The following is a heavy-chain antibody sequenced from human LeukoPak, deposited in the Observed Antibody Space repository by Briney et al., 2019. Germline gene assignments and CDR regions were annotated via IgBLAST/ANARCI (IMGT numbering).Heavy chain of an antibody. Sequence: PGGSLRLSCAASGFTFSSYDMHWVRQATGKGLEWVSAIGTAGDTYYPGSVKGRFTISRENAKNSLYLQMNSLRAGDTAVYYCARDLDTAMVPYGVSFDYWGQGTLVTVSS. D-gene: IGHD5-18*01. CDR1: GFTFSSYD. V-gene: IGHV3-13*01. J-gene: IGHJ4*02. CDR2: IGTAGDT. CDR3: ARDLDTAMVPYGVSFDY.